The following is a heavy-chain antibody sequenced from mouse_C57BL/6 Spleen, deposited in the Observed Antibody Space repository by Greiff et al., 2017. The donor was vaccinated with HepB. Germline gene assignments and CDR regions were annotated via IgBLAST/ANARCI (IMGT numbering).Heavy chain of an antibody. CDR2: IYPSDSET. D-gene: IGHD1-1*01. J-gene: IGHJ2*01. CDR3: AREGMVYGEFDY. CDR1: GYTFTSYW. V-gene: IGHV1-61*01. Sequence: VQLQQPGAELVRPGSSVKLSCKASGYTFTSYWTDWVKQRPGQGLEWIGNIYPSDSETHYNQKFKDKATLTVDKSSSTAYMQLSSLTSEDSAVYYCAREGMVYGEFDYWGQGTTLTVSS.